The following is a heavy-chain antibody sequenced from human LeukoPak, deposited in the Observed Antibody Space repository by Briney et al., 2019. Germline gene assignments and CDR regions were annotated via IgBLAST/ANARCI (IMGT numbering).Heavy chain of an antibody. J-gene: IGHJ3*02. CDR3: ARDLWVGKAVDAFDI. V-gene: IGHV4-59*01. D-gene: IGHD6-19*01. CDR1: GGSISSYY. CDR2: IYYSGST. Sequence: SETLSLTCTVSGGSISSYYWGWIRQPPGKGLEWIGYIYYSGSTNYNPSLKSRVTISVDTSKNQFSLKLSSVTAADTAVYYCARDLWVGKAVDAFDIWGQGTMVTVSS.